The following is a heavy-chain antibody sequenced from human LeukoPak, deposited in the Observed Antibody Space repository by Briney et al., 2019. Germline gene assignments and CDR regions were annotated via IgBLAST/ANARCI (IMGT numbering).Heavy chain of an antibody. V-gene: IGHV3-21*01. D-gene: IGHD3-10*01. Sequence: KPGRSLRLSCAASGFTFSSYSMNWVRQAPGKGLEWVSSISSSSSYIYYADSVKGRFTISRDNAKNSLYLQMNSLRAEDTAVYYCARESGLWFGDWYYYMDVWGKGTTVTISS. CDR3: ARESGLWFGDWYYYMDV. J-gene: IGHJ6*03. CDR2: ISSSSSYI. CDR1: GFTFSSYS.